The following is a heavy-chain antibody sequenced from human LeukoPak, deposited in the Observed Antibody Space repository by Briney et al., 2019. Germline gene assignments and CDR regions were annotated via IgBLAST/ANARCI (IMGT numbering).Heavy chain of an antibody. CDR3: ARDPGREVPAADDAFDI. J-gene: IGHJ3*02. Sequence: GGSLRLSCAASGFTFSSYSMNWVRQAPGKGLEWVSSISNSSSYIYYADSVKGRFTISRDNAKNSLYLQMNGLRAEDTAVYYCARDPGREVPAADDAFDIWGQGTMVTVSS. CDR1: GFTFSSYS. D-gene: IGHD2-2*01. V-gene: IGHV3-21*01. CDR2: ISNSSSYI.